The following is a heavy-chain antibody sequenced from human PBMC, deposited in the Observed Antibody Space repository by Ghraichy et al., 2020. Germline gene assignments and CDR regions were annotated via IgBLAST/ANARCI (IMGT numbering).Heavy chain of an antibody. J-gene: IGHJ4*02. D-gene: IGHD5-24*01. CDR3: ARDPDHGSLDY. CDR2: INQDGSDK. V-gene: IGHV3-7*03. CDR1: GFTFSTSW. Sequence: GESLNISCVASGFTFSTSWMSWVRQAPGKGLEWVANINQDGSDKYYVASVRGRLTIARDNAKNSLYLQRNSLRAEDTAVYYWARDPDHGSLDYWGQGTLVAVSS.